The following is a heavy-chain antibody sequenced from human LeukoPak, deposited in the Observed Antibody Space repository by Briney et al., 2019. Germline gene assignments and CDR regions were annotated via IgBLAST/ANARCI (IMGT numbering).Heavy chain of an antibody. Sequence: SETLSLTCAVYGGSFSGYYWTWIRQTPRRGRGWMGEIKLKATTNYNPSLKSRVTISVDTSKNQFSLELSSVTAADTAVYYCSRGRQDVTMIVVVMTAVSYYLDVWGKGTTVTVS. CDR3: SRGRQDVTMIVVVMTAVSYYLDV. D-gene: IGHD3-22*01. CDR2: IKLKATT. V-gene: IGHV4-34*01. CDR1: GGSFSGYY. J-gene: IGHJ6*03.